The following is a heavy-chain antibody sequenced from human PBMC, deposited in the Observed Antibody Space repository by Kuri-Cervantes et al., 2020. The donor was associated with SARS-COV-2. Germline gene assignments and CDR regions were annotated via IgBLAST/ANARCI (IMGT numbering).Heavy chain of an antibody. Sequence: GESLKISCTASGFTFGDYAMSWVRQAPGKGLEWVGFIRSKAYGGTTEYAASVKGRFTISRDDSKNTLYLQMNSLKTEDTAVYYCIVVVPAAIGYWGQGTLVTVSS. CDR3: IVVVPAAIGY. D-gene: IGHD2-2*01. V-gene: IGHV3-49*04. CDR2: IRSKAYGGTT. J-gene: IGHJ4*02. CDR1: GFTFGDYA.